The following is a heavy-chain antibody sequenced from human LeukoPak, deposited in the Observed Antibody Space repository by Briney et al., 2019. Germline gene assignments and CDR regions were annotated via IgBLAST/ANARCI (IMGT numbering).Heavy chain of an antibody. CDR1: GGSISSYY. Sequence: SETLSLTCTFTGGSISSYYWIWIRQPAGKALEWIGRIYTSGSTNYNPSLKSRVTMSVDTSKNQFSLKLSSVTAADTAVYYCAREGAGDYDDAFDIWGQGTMVTVSS. J-gene: IGHJ3*02. CDR3: AREGAGDYDDAFDI. V-gene: IGHV4-4*07. D-gene: IGHD4-17*01. CDR2: IYTSGST.